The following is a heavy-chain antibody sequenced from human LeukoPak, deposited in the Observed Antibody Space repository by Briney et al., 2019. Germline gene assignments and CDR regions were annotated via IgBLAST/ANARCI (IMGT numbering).Heavy chain of an antibody. Sequence: SETLSLTCAVSGDSFSSHYWTWIRQPPGRGLEWIGYISYIGTTNYNPSLKSRVIISIDTSKNQFSLKLSSVTTADTAVYYCARDLVTVTKGFDIWGLGTMVSVSS. CDR2: ISYIGTT. CDR1: GDSFSSHY. J-gene: IGHJ3*02. CDR3: ARDLVTVTKGFDI. V-gene: IGHV4-59*11. D-gene: IGHD4-17*01.